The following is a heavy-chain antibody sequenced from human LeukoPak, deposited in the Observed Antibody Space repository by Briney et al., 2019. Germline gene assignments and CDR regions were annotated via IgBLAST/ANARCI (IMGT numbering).Heavy chain of an antibody. D-gene: IGHD1-1*01. J-gene: IGHJ6*02. Sequence: SVTVSFTCSGGTFTIYAISWVRQAHGQGLEWMGGIIPIFGTANYAQKFQGRVTITADESTSTAYMELSSLRSEDTAVYYCARGKLERGYYYGMDVWGQGTTVTVSS. CDR2: IIPIFGTA. V-gene: IGHV1-69*01. CDR3: ARGKLERGYYYGMDV. CDR1: GGTFTIYA.